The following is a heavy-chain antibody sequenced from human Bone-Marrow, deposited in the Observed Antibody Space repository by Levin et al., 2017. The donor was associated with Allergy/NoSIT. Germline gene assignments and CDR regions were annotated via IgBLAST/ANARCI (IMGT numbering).Heavy chain of an antibody. CDR2: IYYTGST. V-gene: IGHV4-30-4*01. J-gene: IGHJ5*02. CDR1: GDSVNTGSFY. CDR3: ARLSVSPNWFAP. D-gene: IGHD5/OR15-5a*01. Sequence: SETLSLTCTVSGDSVNTGSFYWSWIRQSPGKGLEWIGYIYYTGSTFYNPSLESRLDISIDTRKSQFSLTLYSVTAADTAIYYCARLSVSPNWFAPWGQGTLVTVSS.